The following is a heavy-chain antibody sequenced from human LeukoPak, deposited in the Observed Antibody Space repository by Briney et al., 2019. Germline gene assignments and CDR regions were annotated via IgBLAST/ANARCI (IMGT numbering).Heavy chain of an antibody. CDR3: ARVDRSDGYHYMDV. Sequence: GGSLRLSCAASGFTFSSYAMHWVRQAPGKGLEWVAVISYDGSNKYYADSVKGRFTISRDNSKNTLYLQMNSLRAEDTAVYYCARVDRSDGYHYMDVWGKGTTVTVSS. CDR2: ISYDGSNK. V-gene: IGHV3-30*04. J-gene: IGHJ6*03. D-gene: IGHD5-24*01. CDR1: GFTFSSYA.